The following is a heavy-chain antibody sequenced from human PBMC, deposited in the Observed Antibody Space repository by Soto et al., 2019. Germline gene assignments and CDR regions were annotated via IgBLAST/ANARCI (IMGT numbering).Heavy chain of an antibody. Sequence: PSETLSLTCTVSGGSISSYYWSWIRQPPGKGLEWIGYIYYSGSTNYNPSLKSRVTISVDTSKNQFSLKLSSVTAADTAVYYCGRVKRVEMATIDAYYFDYWGQGTLVTVSS. D-gene: IGHD5-12*01. CDR3: GRVKRVEMATIDAYYFDY. J-gene: IGHJ4*02. V-gene: IGHV4-59*01. CDR2: IYYSGST. CDR1: GGSISSYY.